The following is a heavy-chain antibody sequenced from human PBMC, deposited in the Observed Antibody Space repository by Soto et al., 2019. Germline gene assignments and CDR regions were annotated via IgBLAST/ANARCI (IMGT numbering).Heavy chain of an antibody. CDR1: GFTFGDYA. D-gene: IGHD2-21*01. J-gene: IGHJ4*02. V-gene: IGHV3-49*03. CDR2: IRSKASGGTT. CDR3: SNGRAAIAGPLGY. Sequence: GPLRLSCTASGFTFGDYAMSWFRQAPGKGLEWAGFIRSKASGGTTEYAASVKGRFTISRDDYKSISYLQMNSLTTEDTNVYHCSNGRAAIAGPLGYWGQGTLVTV.